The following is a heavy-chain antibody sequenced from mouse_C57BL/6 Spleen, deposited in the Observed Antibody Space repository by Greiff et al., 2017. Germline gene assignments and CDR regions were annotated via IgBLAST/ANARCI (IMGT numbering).Heavy chain of an antibody. CDR2: IDPENGDT. CDR1: GFNIKDDY. Sequence: VQLQQSGAELVRPGASVKLSCTASGFNIKDDYMHWVKQRPEQGLEWIGWIDPENGDTEYASKFQGKATITADTSSNTAYLQLSSLTSEDTAVYYCATSDYDDYFDDWGQGTTLTVSS. V-gene: IGHV14-4*01. D-gene: IGHD2-4*01. J-gene: IGHJ2*01. CDR3: ATSDYDDYFDD.